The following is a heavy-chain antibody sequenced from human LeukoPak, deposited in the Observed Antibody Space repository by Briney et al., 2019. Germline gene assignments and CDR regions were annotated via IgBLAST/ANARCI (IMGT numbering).Heavy chain of an antibody. CDR3: ARGKQLWNFDS. CDR2: TFPMFGTS. J-gene: IGHJ4*02. D-gene: IGHD2-21*01. CDR1: RDTFNDYA. V-gene: IGHV1-69*05. Sequence: SVKVSCKASRDTFNDYAITWVRQAPGQRPEWMGGTFPMFGTSTYAQKFQGRITITTDESATTAYMELPSLTSEDTAVYYCARGKQLWNFDSWGQGTLVTVSS.